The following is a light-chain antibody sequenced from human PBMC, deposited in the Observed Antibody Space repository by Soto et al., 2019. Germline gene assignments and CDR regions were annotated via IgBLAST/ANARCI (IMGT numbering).Light chain of an antibody. J-gene: IGKJ1*01. Sequence: ETVLTQSPATLSLSPGERATLSCRASQSVRSNLAWYQHKPGQAPRLLIYDASNRATGIPGRFSGSGSGTDFTITISNLEPEDFAVYYCQQRANWPWTFGQGSKVEIK. CDR1: QSVRSN. CDR2: DAS. CDR3: QQRANWPWT. V-gene: IGKV3-11*01.